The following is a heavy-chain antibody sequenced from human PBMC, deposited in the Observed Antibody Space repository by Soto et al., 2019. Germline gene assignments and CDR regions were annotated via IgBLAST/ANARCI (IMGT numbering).Heavy chain of an antibody. CDR1: GYTFTNYG. J-gene: IGHJ4*02. Sequence: ASVKVSCKASGYTFTNYGLIWVRQAPGQGPEWMGWISAYNGNTAYAQNFQGRVTMTTDTLTTTAYMELRALRSDDTAIYYCARQDVVATIAVFEYWGQGTLVTVSS. V-gene: IGHV1-18*01. D-gene: IGHD5-12*01. CDR3: ARQDVVATIAVFEY. CDR2: ISAYNGNT.